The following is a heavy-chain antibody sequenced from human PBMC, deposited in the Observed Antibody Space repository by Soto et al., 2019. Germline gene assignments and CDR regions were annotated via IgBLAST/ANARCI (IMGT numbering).Heavy chain of an antibody. CDR2: ISDSGSN. D-gene: IGHD1-26*01. J-gene: IGHJ3*02. V-gene: IGHV4-59*01. Sequence: SETLSLTFTISGGSISNFYWSWIRQPPGRGLEWIGYISDSGSNNYSPSLRSRVTISVDTSKNQFSLNLRSMTAADTAVYYCARDLAGATANDAFDIWGHGTMVTVSS. CDR1: GGSISNFY. CDR3: ARDLAGATANDAFDI.